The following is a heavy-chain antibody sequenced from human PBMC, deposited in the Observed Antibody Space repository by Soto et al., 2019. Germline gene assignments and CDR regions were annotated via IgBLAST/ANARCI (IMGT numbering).Heavy chain of an antibody. Sequence: PSETLSLTCTVSGGSISRYYWSWILQPPWKGLEWIGYIYYSGSTNYNPSLKSRVTISVDTSKNQFSLKLSSVTAADTAVYYCARNIVATIDPLAARFDPWGQGTLVTVSS. D-gene: IGHD5-12*01. CDR1: GGSISRYY. V-gene: IGHV4-59*12. J-gene: IGHJ5*02. CDR3: ARNIVATIDPLAARFDP. CDR2: IYYSGST.